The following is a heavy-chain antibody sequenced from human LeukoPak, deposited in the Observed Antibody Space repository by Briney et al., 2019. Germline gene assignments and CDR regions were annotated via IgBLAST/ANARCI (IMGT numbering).Heavy chain of an antibody. J-gene: IGHJ4*02. Sequence: QPGRSLRLSCAASGFTFSSYGMHWVRQAPGKGLEWVAGISYDGSNKNYAYSVKGRFTISRDNSKTTLYLQMNSLRAEDTAVFYCAKVEGWGSLVRYYFDYWGQGTLVTVSS. V-gene: IGHV3-30*18. CDR3: AKVEGWGSLVRYYFDY. CDR2: ISYDGSNK. CDR1: GFTFSSYG. D-gene: IGHD3-16*01.